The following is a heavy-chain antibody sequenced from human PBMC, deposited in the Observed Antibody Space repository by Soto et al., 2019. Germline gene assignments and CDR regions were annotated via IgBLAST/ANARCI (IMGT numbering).Heavy chain of an antibody. CDR1: GYTFTGYY. V-gene: IGHV1-2*02. D-gene: IGHD1-26*01. CDR2: INPNSGDT. J-gene: IGHJ6*02. CDR3: AKGGAIVAAGTKVYLYNAMDV. Sequence: ASVKVSCKASGYTFTGYYVHWVRQAPGQGLEWMGWINPNSGDTYLAQRFQGRVTMNRDTSIGTAYMELRGLTSDDTAEYYCAKGGAIVAAGTKVYLYNAMDVWGQGTTVTVSS.